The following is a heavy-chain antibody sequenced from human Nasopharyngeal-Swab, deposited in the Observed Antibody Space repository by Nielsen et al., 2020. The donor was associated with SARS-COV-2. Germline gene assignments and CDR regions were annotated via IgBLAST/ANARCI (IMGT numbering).Heavy chain of an antibody. V-gene: IGHV4-39*01. Sequence: WIRQPPGKGLEWIGSIYYRGSTYYNPSPKSRVTISVDTSKNQFSLKLSSGTAADTAVYYCARVVAVAGTRRYFDYWGQGTLVTVSS. J-gene: IGHJ4*02. CDR3: ARVVAVAGTRRYFDY. CDR2: IYYRGST. D-gene: IGHD6-19*01.